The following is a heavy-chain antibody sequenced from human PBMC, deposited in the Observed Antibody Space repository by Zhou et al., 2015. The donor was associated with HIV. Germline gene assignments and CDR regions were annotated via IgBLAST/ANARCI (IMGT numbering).Heavy chain of an antibody. V-gene: IGHV1-69*01. CDR3: ARDISSGWEKSFDY. CDR1: GYTFTSYY. CDR2: IIPIFGTA. Sequence: QVQLVQSGAEVKKPGASVKVSCKASGYTFTSYYMHWVRQAPGQGLEWMGGIIPIFGTANYAQKFQGRVTITADESTSTAYMELSSLRSEDTAVYYCARDISSGWEKSFDYWGQGTLVTVSS. D-gene: IGHD6-19*01. J-gene: IGHJ4*02.